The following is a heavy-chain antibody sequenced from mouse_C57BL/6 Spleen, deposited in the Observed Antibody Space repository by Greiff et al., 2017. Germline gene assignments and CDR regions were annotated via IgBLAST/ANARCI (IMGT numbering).Heavy chain of an antibody. Sequence: QVQLQQPGAELVKPGASVKLSCKASGYTFTSYWMHWVKQRPGQGLEWIGMIHPNSGSTNYNEKFKGKATLTVDKSSSTAYMQLSSLTSEDSAVYYCARDSPLLRVAYWGQGTLVTVSA. CDR1: GYTFTSYW. D-gene: IGHD1-1*01. J-gene: IGHJ3*01. CDR3: ARDSPLLRVAY. V-gene: IGHV1-64*01. CDR2: IHPNSGST.